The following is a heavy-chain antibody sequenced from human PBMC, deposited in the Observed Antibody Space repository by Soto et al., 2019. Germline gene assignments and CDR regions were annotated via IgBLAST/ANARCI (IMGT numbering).Heavy chain of an antibody. CDR3: ARLKIVVVVAATDGWFDP. CDR2: IYYSGST. CDR1: GGSISSGDYY. J-gene: IGHJ5*02. V-gene: IGHV4-30-4*01. Sequence: LSLTCTVSGGSISSGDYYWSWIRQPPGKGLEWIGYIYYSGSTYYNPSLKSRVTISVDTSKNQFSLKLSSVTAADTAVYYCARLKIVVVVAATDGWFDPWGQGTLVTVSS. D-gene: IGHD2-15*01.